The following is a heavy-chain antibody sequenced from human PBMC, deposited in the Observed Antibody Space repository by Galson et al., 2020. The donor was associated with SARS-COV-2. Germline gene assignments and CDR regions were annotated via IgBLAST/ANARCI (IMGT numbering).Heavy chain of an antibody. CDR3: ARGEGAVAF. CDR2: INHSGST. D-gene: IGHD6-19*01. Sequence: SETLSLTCAVYGGSFSGYYWSWIRQPPGKGLEWIGEINHSGSTNYNPFLKSRVTISVDTSKNQFSLKLSSVTAADTAVYYCARGEGAVAFWGQGTLVTVSS. CDR1: GGSFSGYY. V-gene: IGHV4-34*01. J-gene: IGHJ4*02.